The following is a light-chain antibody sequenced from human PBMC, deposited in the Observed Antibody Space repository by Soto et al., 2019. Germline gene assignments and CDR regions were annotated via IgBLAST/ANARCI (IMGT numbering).Light chain of an antibody. CDR1: QSISSW. CDR3: QQYNSYSWT. CDR2: DAS. Sequence: DIQMTQSPSTLSASVGERVTITCRASQSISSWLAWYQQKPGKAPKLLIYDASSLESGAPSRFSGSGSGTEFTLTISSLQPDDFATYYCQQYNSYSWTFGQGTKVDIK. V-gene: IGKV1-5*01. J-gene: IGKJ1*01.